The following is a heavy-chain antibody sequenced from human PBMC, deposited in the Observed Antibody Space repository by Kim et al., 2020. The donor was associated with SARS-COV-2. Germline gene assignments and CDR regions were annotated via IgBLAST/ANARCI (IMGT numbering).Heavy chain of an antibody. D-gene: IGHD3-10*01. Sequence: GGSLRLSCAASGFTFDDYAMHWVRQAPGKGLEWVSGISWNSGSIGYADSVKGRFTISRDNAKNSLYLQMNSLRAEDTALYYCAKVHVSGSYDYWGQGTLV. V-gene: IGHV3-9*01. CDR3: AKVHVSGSYDY. J-gene: IGHJ4*02. CDR1: GFTFDDYA. CDR2: ISWNSGSI.